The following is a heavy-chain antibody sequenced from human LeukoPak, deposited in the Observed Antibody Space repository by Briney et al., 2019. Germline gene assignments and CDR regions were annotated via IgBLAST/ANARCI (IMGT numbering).Heavy chain of an antibody. V-gene: IGHV1-18*01. CDR1: GYTFTSYG. Sequence: ASVKVSCKASGYTFTSYGLSWVRQAPGQGLEWMGWISGYNDNTNYAQKLQGRVTMTTDTSTSTAYMELRSLRSDDTAVYYCARLWPTDYDFWSGYISYYYYYMDVWGKGTTVTVSS. CDR2: ISGYNDNT. D-gene: IGHD3-3*01. CDR3: ARLWPTDYDFWSGYISYYYYYMDV. J-gene: IGHJ6*03.